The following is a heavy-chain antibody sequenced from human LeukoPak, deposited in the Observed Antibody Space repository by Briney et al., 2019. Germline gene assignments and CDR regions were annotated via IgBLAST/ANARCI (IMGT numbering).Heavy chain of an antibody. J-gene: IGHJ4*02. CDR2: IYYSGST. D-gene: IGHD6-13*01. V-gene: IGHV4-59*08. CDR1: GGSISSYY. CDR3: AATIAAAGNYYFDY. Sequence: SETLSLTCTVSGGSISSYYWSWIRQPPGKGLEWIGYIYYSGSTNYNPSLKSRVTISVDTSKNQFSLKLSSVTAADTAVYYRAATIAAAGNYYFDYWGQGTLVTVSS.